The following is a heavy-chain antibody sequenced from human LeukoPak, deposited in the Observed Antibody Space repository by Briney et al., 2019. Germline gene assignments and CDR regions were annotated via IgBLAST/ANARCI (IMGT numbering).Heavy chain of an antibody. J-gene: IGHJ6*03. Sequence: PGGSLRLSCVVSGFTFSSYAMSWVRQAPGKGLEWVSYISSSGSTIYYADSVKGRFTISRDNAKNSLYLQMNSLRAEDTALYYCAKGPYYYYYMDVWGKGTTVTISS. CDR3: AKGPYYYYYMDV. CDR2: ISSSGSTI. V-gene: IGHV3-48*04. CDR1: GFTFSSYA.